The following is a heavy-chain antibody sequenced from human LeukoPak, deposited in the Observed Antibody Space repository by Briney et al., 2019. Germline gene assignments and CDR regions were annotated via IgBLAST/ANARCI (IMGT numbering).Heavy chain of an antibody. D-gene: IGHD2-15*01. CDR2: ISTDGSST. V-gene: IGHV3-74*01. J-gene: IGHJ6*02. Sequence: GGSLRLSCAASGFTFSSYWMHWVRQALGKGLVWVSRISTDGSSTTYADSVKGRFTISRDNVKNTLFLQMNSLRAEDTAVYYCASYSTSIPSGMDVWGQETTVTVSS. CDR3: ASYSTSIPSGMDV. CDR1: GFTFSSYW.